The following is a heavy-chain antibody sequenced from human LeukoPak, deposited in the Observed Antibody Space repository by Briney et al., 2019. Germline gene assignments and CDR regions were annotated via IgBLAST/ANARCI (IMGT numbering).Heavy chain of an antibody. J-gene: IGHJ4*02. Sequence: SVKVSCKASGGTFSSYAISWVRQAPGQGLEWMGGIIPMFGTADYAQKFQGRVTITTDESTSTAYMELSSLRSEDTAVYYCARDRDTAMGLSDYWGQGTLVTVSS. D-gene: IGHD5-18*01. CDR2: IIPMFGTA. CDR3: ARDRDTAMGLSDY. CDR1: GGTFSSYA. V-gene: IGHV1-69*05.